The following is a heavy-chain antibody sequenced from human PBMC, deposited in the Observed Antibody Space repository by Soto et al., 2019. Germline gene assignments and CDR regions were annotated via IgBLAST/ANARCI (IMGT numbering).Heavy chain of an antibody. CDR2: ISYSGST. J-gene: IGHJ4*02. CDR1: GGSISSGDYY. CDR3: ATMGTPATGLYFFAY. Sequence: SETLSLTCTVSGGSISSGDYYWSWIRQPPGKGLEWIGFISYSGSTYYSTSLKSRVTISVDTSKSQFSLNLSFVTAADTAVYYCATMGTPATGLYFFAYWGQGSLVIVSA. V-gene: IGHV4-30-4*01. D-gene: IGHD2-15*01.